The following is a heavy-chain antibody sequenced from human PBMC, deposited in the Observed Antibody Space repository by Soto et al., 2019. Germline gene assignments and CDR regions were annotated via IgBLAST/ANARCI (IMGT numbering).Heavy chain of an antibody. V-gene: IGHV3-53*01. J-gene: IGHJ4*02. CDR3: AGRLTTAASLDY. CDR1: GLSVSNNH. CDR2: IHGGGSA. Sequence: VQLVESGGGLIQPGGSLRLSCAASGLSVSNNHMTWVRQAPGKGLEWVSLIHGGGSAYYADSVKGRFTISRDNSKTTLYLQMDRLRAEDTAIYYCAGRLTTAASLDYWGQGTLVTVSS. D-gene: IGHD1-1*01.